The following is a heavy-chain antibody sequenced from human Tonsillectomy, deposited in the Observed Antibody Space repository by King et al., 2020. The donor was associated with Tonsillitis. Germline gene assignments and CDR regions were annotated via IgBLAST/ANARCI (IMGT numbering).Heavy chain of an antibody. Sequence: VQLVESGGGVVQPGRSLRLSCAASGFSFSIYGMHWVRQAPGKGLEWVAVISYDGSNQYYADSVKGRFTISRDNSKHTLYLQMNSLRAEDTAVYYCAKDNLAYCSSTSCYAEYGMDVWGQGTTVTVSS. V-gene: IGHV3-30*18. J-gene: IGHJ6*02. CDR1: GFSFSIYG. D-gene: IGHD2-2*01. CDR3: AKDNLAYCSSTSCYAEYGMDV. CDR2: ISYDGSNQ.